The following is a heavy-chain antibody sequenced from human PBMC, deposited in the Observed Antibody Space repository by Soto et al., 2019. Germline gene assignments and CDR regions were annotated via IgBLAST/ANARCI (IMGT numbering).Heavy chain of an antibody. Sequence: EVQLVESGGGVVRPGGSWGPPFEAPDFPLVVKALSWVGQAPGRGRGGVSGFNWIGGSTGYADSVKGRFTISRDNAKNSLYLQMNSLRAEDTALYHCARASTFGGVIVTYLGDYYYMDVWGKGTTVTVSS. J-gene: IGHJ6*03. CDR1: DFPLVVKA. CDR2: FNWIGGST. D-gene: IGHD3-16*02. V-gene: IGHV3-20*02. CDR3: ARASTFGGVIVTYLGDYYYMDV.